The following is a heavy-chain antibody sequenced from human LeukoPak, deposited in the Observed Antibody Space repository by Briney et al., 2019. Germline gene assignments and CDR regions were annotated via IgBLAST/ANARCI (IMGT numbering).Heavy chain of an antibody. J-gene: IGHJ4*02. D-gene: IGHD6-19*01. CDR2: ITTSGGST. V-gene: IGHV1-46*01. Sequence: ASVKVSCKASGYTFTSYYMHWVRQAPGQGLEWMGIITTSGGSTSYAQKFQGRVTMTRDMSTSTVYMELSSLRSEDTAVYYCARDFYSRGWSYFDYWGQGTLVTVSS. CDR3: ARDFYSRGWSYFDY. CDR1: GYTFTSYY.